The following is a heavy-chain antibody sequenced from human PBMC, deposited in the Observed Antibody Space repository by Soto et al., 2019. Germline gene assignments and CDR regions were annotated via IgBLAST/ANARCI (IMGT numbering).Heavy chain of an antibody. CDR1: GFTFSSYG. Sequence: GGSLRLSCAASGFTFSSYGMHWVRQAPGKGLEWVAVISYDGSNKYYADSVKGRFTISRDNSKNTLYLQMNSLRAEDTAVYYCAKDYCTNGVCPYYYYYYYMDVWGKGTTVTVSS. V-gene: IGHV3-30*18. CDR3: AKDYCTNGVCPYYYYYYYMDV. J-gene: IGHJ6*03. CDR2: ISYDGSNK. D-gene: IGHD2-8*01.